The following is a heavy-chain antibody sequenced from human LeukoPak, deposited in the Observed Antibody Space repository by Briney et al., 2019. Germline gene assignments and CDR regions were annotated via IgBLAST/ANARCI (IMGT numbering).Heavy chain of an antibody. Sequence: ASVKVSCKASGGTFSSYAINWVRQAPGQGLEWMGGIIPNFGTANYAQKFQGRVTITTDESTSTDYMELSSLRSEDTAVYYCARVISGRIVALNWFDPWGQGTLVTVSS. V-gene: IGHV1-69*05. J-gene: IGHJ5*02. CDR3: ARVISGRIVALNWFDP. CDR1: GGTFSSYA. D-gene: IGHD3-22*01. CDR2: IIPNFGTA.